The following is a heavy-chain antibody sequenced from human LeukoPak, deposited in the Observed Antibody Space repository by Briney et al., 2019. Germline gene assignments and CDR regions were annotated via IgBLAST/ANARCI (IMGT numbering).Heavy chain of an antibody. V-gene: IGHV3-11*04. CDR2: ISESGSSI. Sequence: GGSLRLSCAASGFTFGAYYMSWIRQAPGEGLECVSYISESGSSIYNADSVKGRFTISRDNAKNSLYLQMNSLRAEDTAVYYCARLYQHDSSTYRPVDYWGQGTLVSVSS. D-gene: IGHD3-22*01. CDR1: GFTFGAYY. CDR3: ARLYQHDSSTYRPVDY. J-gene: IGHJ4*02.